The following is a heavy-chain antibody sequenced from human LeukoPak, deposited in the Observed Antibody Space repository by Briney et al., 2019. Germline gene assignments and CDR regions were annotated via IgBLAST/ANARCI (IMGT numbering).Heavy chain of an antibody. CDR2: IYYSGST. V-gene: IGHV4-39*07. J-gene: IGHJ4*02. Sequence: SETLSLTCTVSGGSISSSSYYWGWIRQPPGKGLEWIGSIYYSGSTYYNPSLKSRVTISVDTSKNQFSLKLSSVTAADTAVYYCARARGASRFDYWGQGTLVTVSS. CDR1: GGSISSSSYY. D-gene: IGHD3-10*01. CDR3: ARARGASRFDY.